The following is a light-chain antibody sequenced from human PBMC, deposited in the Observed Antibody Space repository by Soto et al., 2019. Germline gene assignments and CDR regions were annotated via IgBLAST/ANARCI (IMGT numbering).Light chain of an antibody. CDR3: RSYTSSGTKV. J-gene: IGLJ1*01. CDR2: DVS. V-gene: IGLV2-14*03. CDR1: SSDVGAYNY. Sequence: QSALTQPASVSGSPGQSITLSCTGTSSDVGAYNYVSWYQQEPGKAPKLMIHDVSNRPSGVSNRFSGSKSGNTASLTISGLQAEDEADYYCRSYTSSGTKVFGNGTKLTVL.